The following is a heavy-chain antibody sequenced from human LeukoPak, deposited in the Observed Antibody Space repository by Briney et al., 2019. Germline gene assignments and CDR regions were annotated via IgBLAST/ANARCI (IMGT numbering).Heavy chain of an antibody. CDR2: IRYDGSNK. D-gene: IGHD3-10*01. CDR3: AKDWRFGEPIGGYFDY. CDR1: GFTFSSYG. J-gene: IGHJ4*02. Sequence: GGSLRLSCAASGFTFSSYGMHWVRQSLGRGLERVAFIRYDGSNKYYADSGKGRFTIARDNSKNTLYLQMNSLRAEDTAVYYCAKDWRFGEPIGGYFDYWGQGTLVTVSS. V-gene: IGHV3-30*02.